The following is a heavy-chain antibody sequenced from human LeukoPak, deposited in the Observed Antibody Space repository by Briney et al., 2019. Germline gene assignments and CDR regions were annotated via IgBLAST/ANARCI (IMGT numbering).Heavy chain of an antibody. J-gene: IGHJ4*02. CDR1: GFTFSSYA. CDR3: ARVGIQLCFDY. CDR2: ISYVGGNK. D-gene: IGHD5-18*01. V-gene: IGHV3-30-3*01. Sequence: PGRSLRLSCAASGFTFSSYAMHWVRQAPGKGLEWVAVISYVGGNKYYADSVKGRFTISRDNSKNTLYLQMNSLRAEDTAVYYCARVGIQLCFDYWGQGTLVTVSS.